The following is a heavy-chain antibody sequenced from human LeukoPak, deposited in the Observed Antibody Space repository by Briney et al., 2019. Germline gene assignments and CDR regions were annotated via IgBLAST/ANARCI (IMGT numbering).Heavy chain of an antibody. Sequence: GGSLRLSCVASGFSFSNHGMHWVRQAPGRGLEWVAVIWNDGSYEHYTDSVKGRFTISRDNSKNTLFLQLNSLRPEDTAVYYCAKPTWGSGSFLIDFWGQGTLVTVS. CDR1: GFSFSNHG. CDR3: AKPTWGSGSFLIDF. V-gene: IGHV3-33*03. CDR2: IWNDGSYE. D-gene: IGHD1-26*01. J-gene: IGHJ4*02.